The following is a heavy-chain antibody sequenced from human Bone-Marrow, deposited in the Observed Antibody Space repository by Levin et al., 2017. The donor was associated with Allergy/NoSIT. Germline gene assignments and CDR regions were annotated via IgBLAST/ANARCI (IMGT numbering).Heavy chain of an antibody. CDR3: ARLDGYSFAY. Sequence: SETLSLTCTVSGGSISSAGYHWTWIRQYPAKGLEWIGYISYRGSTYFNPSLNSRRTMSIDTSEQHFSLNLTSVSAADTAISYCARLDGYSFAYWGQGALVTVSS. CDR1: GGSISSAGYH. CDR2: ISYRGST. V-gene: IGHV4-31*03. J-gene: IGHJ4*02. D-gene: IGHD1-1*01.